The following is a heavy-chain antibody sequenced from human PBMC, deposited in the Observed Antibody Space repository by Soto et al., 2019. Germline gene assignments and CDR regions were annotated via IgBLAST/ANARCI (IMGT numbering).Heavy chain of an antibody. CDR3: ARLGFLSGYSGYDDPPGTDY. CDR2: INPSGGST. Sequence: GASVKVSCKASGYTFASYYMHWVRQAPGQGLEWMGIINPSGGSTSYAQKFQGRVTMTRDTSTSTVYMELSSLRSEDTAVYYCARLGFLSGYSGYDDPPGTDYWGQGTLVTVSS. CDR1: GYTFASYY. V-gene: IGHV1-46*01. J-gene: IGHJ4*02. D-gene: IGHD5-12*01.